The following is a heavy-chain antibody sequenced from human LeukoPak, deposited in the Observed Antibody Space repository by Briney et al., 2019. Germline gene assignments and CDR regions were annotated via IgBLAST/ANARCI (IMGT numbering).Heavy chain of an antibody. Sequence: GGSLRLSCAASGFTFSTYAMSWVRQAPGKGLEWVSAISGSGGSTYYADSVKGRFTISRDNSKNTLYLQMNSLRAEDTAVYYCAKDGILTGYSDYWGQGTLVTVSS. D-gene: IGHD3-9*01. J-gene: IGHJ4*02. CDR1: GFTFSTYA. CDR2: ISGSGGST. CDR3: AKDGILTGYSDY. V-gene: IGHV3-23*01.